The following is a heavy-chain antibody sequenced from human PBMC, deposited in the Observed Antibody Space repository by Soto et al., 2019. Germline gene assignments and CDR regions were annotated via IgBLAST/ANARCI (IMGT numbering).Heavy chain of an antibody. J-gene: IGHJ4*02. CDR3: AAHLASRYCDSWYKGWHIDY. V-gene: IGHV3-21*01. D-gene: IGHD6-13*01. Sequence: EVQLVESGGGLVKPGGSLRLSCAASGITFSSYGMNWVRQAPGKGLEWVSSISYSTSHIYYADSVKGRFTISRDNAKNSLYLQMDSLRAEDTAMYYCAAHLASRYCDSWYKGWHIDYWGQGTLVTVSS. CDR1: GITFSSYG. CDR2: ISYSTSHI.